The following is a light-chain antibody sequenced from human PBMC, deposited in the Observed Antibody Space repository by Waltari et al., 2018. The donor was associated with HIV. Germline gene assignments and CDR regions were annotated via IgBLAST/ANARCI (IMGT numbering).Light chain of an antibody. V-gene: IGLV3-1*01. J-gene: IGLJ2*01. CDR2: QDT. CDR1: QLGDEY. CDR3: QAWDSNTGV. Sequence: SFDLTQPPSVSVSPGQTASITCSGDQLGDEYVCWYQQKRGQSRVLVSYQDTKRPSGIPERFSGSNSGNTATLTISGTQAMDEADYYCQAWDSNTGVFGGGTRLTVL.